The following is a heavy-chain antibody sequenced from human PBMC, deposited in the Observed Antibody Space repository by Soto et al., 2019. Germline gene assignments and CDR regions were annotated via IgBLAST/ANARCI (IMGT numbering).Heavy chain of an antibody. V-gene: IGHV5-10-1*01. D-gene: IGHD1-1*01. Sequence: GACLKISCLRSGYSFTTHWITWVRQTPGNGLEWMGRIDPSNSYINYSPSFQGHVTISVDRSISTAYLQWSMLEASDNATYYCARRLSGPKEEYNAYYSYGLDAWGQGTKGTVSS. CDR1: GYSFTTHW. J-gene: IGHJ6*02. CDR3: ARRLSGPKEEYNAYYSYGLDA. CDR2: IDPSNSYI.